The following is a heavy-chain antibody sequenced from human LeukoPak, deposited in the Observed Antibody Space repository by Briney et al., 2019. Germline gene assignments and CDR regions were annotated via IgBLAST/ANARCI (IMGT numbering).Heavy chain of an antibody. Sequence: GGSLRLSCAASGFTFSSYSMNWFRQAPGKGLEWVSSIGSANSYIYYADSLKGRFTISRDNAKNSLYLQMNSLRAEDTAVYYCAGASGGNRPFDYWGQGTLVTVSS. CDR1: GFTFSSYS. D-gene: IGHD1-14*01. CDR3: AGASGGNRPFDY. J-gene: IGHJ4*02. CDR2: IGSANSYI. V-gene: IGHV3-21*01.